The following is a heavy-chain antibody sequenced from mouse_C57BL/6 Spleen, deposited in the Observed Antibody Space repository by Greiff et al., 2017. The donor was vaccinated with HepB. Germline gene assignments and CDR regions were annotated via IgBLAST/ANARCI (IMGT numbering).Heavy chain of an antibody. V-gene: IGHV2-5*01. CDR2: IWRGGST. CDR1: GFSLTSYG. CDR3: AKGYGSSSYYFDY. D-gene: IGHD1-1*01. Sequence: QVQLQQSGPGLVQPSQSLSITCTVSGFSLTSYGVHWVRQSPGKGLEWLGVIWRGGSTDYNAAFMSRLSITKDNSKSQVFFKMNSLQADDTAIYYCAKGYGSSSYYFDYWGQGTTLTVSS. J-gene: IGHJ2*01.